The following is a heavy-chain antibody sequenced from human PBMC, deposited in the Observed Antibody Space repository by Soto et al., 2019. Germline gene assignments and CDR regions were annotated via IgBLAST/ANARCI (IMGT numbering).Heavy chain of an antibody. CDR1: GYSFTSYW. CDR2: IYPGDSDT. V-gene: IGHV5-51*01. D-gene: IGHD5-18*01. CDR3: ARHPGYSYGYDYYYYGMDV. Sequence: PGESLKISCKGSGYSFTSYWIGWVRQMPGKGLEWMGIIYPGDSDTRYSPSFQGQVTISADKSISTAYLQWSSLKASDTAMYYCARHPGYSYGYDYYYYGMDVWGQGTTVTVSS. J-gene: IGHJ6*02.